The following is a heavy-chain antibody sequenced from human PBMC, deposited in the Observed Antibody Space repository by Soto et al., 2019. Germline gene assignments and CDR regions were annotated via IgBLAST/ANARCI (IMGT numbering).Heavy chain of an antibody. CDR3: AKDGGPLDY. J-gene: IGHJ4*02. CDR1: GFTFSSYG. Sequence: GGSLRLSCAASGFTFSSYGMHWVRQAPGKGLERVAVISYDGSNKYYADSVKGRFTISRDNSKNTLYLQMNSLRAEDTAVYYCAKDGGPLDYRGQGTLVTVYS. V-gene: IGHV3-30*18. D-gene: IGHD3-16*01. CDR2: ISYDGSNK.